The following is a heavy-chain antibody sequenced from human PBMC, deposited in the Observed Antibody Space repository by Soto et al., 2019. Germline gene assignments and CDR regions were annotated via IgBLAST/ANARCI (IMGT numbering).Heavy chain of an antibody. CDR3: AREPNYFDY. CDR2: ISAYNGIT. J-gene: IGHJ4*02. Sequence: QVKLVQSGAEVKKPGASVKVSCKASGYTFTSYGISWVRQAPGQGLEWMGWISAYNGITKYAQKLQGRVTMTTDTFTSTAYMDLRSLRSDDTAVYYCAREPNYFDYWGQGTLVTVSS. V-gene: IGHV1-18*01. CDR1: GYTFTSYG.